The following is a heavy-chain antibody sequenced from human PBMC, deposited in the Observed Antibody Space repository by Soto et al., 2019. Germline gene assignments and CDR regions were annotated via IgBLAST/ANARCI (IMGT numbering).Heavy chain of an antibody. J-gene: IGHJ5*02. Sequence: EVQLLESGGGLVQPGGSLRLSCAASGFNFSNYGMSWVRQAPGKGLECVSGITGSGDRTSYADSVKGRFTVSRDNSQNTVSLQMNSLRVEASAIYYCAKRYSSGWHSSLSSWGQGTLVTVSS. CDR2: ITGSGDRT. CDR3: AKRYSSGWHSSLSS. D-gene: IGHD6-19*01. CDR1: GFNFSNYG. V-gene: IGHV3-23*01.